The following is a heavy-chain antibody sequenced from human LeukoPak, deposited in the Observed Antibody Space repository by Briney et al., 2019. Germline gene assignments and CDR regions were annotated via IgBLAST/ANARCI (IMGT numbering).Heavy chain of an antibody. J-gene: IGHJ4*02. CDR3: ARDLRVGSGYDT. V-gene: IGHV3-21*01. D-gene: IGHD5-12*01. CDR2: ISSSSSYI. CDR1: GFTLSSSS. Sequence: GGSMRLSCAPSGFTLSSSSIICVRPPPGKRIELVSSISSSSSYIYYADSVKGRITISRDNAKNSLYLQMNSLRAEDTAVYYCARDLRVGSGYDTWGQGTLVTVSS.